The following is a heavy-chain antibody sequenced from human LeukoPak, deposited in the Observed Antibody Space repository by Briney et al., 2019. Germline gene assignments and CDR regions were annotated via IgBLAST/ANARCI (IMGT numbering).Heavy chain of an antibody. Sequence: APGXXXEWMGMIYPRDGSTSYAQKFQGRVTVTRDTSTGTVHMELSGLRSEDTAVYYCARDQEAFDYWGQGTLVTVSS. CDR3: ARDQEAFDY. J-gene: IGHJ4*02. V-gene: IGHV1-46*01. CDR2: IYPRDGST.